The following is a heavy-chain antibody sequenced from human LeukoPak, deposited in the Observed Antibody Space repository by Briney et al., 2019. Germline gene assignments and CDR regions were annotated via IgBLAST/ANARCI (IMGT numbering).Heavy chain of an antibody. CDR2: IYYSGST. Sequence: PSQTLSLTCTVSGDSIGSGEYYWTWIRQAPGKGLEWIGYIYYSGSTNYNPSVKSRVAISIDTSKNQFSLKLSSVTAADTAVYYCVRESPYGRDFDYWGQGTLVTVSS. CDR1: GDSIGSGEYY. J-gene: IGHJ4*02. CDR3: VRESPYGRDFDY. V-gene: IGHV4-30-4*01. D-gene: IGHD3-10*01.